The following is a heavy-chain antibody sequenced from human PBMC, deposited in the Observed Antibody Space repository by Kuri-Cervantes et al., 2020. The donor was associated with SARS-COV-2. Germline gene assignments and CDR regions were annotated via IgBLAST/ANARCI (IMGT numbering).Heavy chain of an antibody. J-gene: IGHJ4*02. CDR3: ARDSPLVGATWNYFDY. V-gene: IGHV3-20*04. Sequence: GGSLRLSCAASGFTFSSYSMNWVRQAPGKGLEWVSGINWNGGSTGYADSVKGRFTISRDNAKNSLYLQMNSLRAEDTAVYYCARDSPLVGATWNYFDYWGQGTLVTVSS. CDR1: GFTFSSYS. D-gene: IGHD1-26*01. CDR2: INWNGGST.